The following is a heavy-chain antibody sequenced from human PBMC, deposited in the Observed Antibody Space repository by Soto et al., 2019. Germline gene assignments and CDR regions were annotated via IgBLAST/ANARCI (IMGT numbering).Heavy chain of an antibody. CDR1: GFTFSHYW. V-gene: IGHV3-74*01. D-gene: IGHD3-16*01. Sequence: GGSLRLSCAASGFTFSHYWMHWVRQTPGKGLVWVSRINPAGTITNYADSVEGRFTISRDNADSALFLQMNSLSAEDTAIYYCISDTFGLRDTWGQGTLVTVSS. J-gene: IGHJ5*02. CDR2: INPAGTIT. CDR3: ISDTFGLRDT.